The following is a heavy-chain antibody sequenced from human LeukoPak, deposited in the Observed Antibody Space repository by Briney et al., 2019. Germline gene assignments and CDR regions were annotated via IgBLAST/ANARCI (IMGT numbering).Heavy chain of an antibody. Sequence: SETLSLTCTVSGVSISSSSYYWGWIRQPPGKGLEWIGSIYYSGSTYYNPSLKSRVTISVDTSKNQFSLKLSSVTAADTAVYYCARVDGGDSSGYYWSFDYWGQGTLVTVSS. D-gene: IGHD3-22*01. J-gene: IGHJ4*02. CDR1: GVSISSSSYY. V-gene: IGHV4-39*07. CDR2: IYYSGST. CDR3: ARVDGGDSSGYYWSFDY.